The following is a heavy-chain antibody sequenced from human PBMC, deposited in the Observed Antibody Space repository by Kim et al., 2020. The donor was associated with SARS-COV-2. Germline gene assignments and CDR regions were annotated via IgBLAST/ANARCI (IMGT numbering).Heavy chain of an antibody. CDR2: IIPIFGTT. CDR3: ARPSYENSSGWYPLEY. J-gene: IGHJ4*02. Sequence: SVKVSCKASGGTFSSYAISWVRQAPGQGLEWMGGIIPIFGTTNYAQKFQGRVTITADESTSTAYMELSSLRSEDTAVYYCARPSYENSSGWYPLEYWGQGTLVTVSS. CDR1: GGTFSSYA. D-gene: IGHD6-19*01. V-gene: IGHV1-69*13.